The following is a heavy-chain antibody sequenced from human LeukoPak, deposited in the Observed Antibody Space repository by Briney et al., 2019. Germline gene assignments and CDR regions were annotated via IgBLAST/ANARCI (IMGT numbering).Heavy chain of an antibody. Sequence: GGSLRLSCAASGFTFSSYAMSWVRQAPGKGLEWVSAISGSGGSTYYADSVKGRFTISRDNSKNTRYLQMNSLRAEDTAVYYCARDENGDYAIDYWGQGTLVTVSS. CDR3: ARDENGDYAIDY. V-gene: IGHV3-23*01. J-gene: IGHJ4*02. CDR2: ISGSGGST. D-gene: IGHD4-17*01. CDR1: GFTFSSYA.